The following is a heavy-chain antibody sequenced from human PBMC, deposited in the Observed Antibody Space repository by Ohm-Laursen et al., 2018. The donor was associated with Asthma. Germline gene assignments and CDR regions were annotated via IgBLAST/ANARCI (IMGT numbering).Heavy chain of an antibody. Sequence: SVKVSCKASGGTFSSYAISWVRQAPGQGLEWMGGIIPIFGTANYAQKFQGRVTITADKSTSTAYMELRSLRSDDTAVYYCARSADFWSGYTYNWFDPRGQGTLVTVSS. D-gene: IGHD3-3*01. CDR3: ARSADFWSGYTYNWFDP. J-gene: IGHJ5*02. CDR1: GGTFSSYA. V-gene: IGHV1-69*06. CDR2: IIPIFGTA.